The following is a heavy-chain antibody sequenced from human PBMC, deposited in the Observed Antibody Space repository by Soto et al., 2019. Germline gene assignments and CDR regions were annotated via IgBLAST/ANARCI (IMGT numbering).Heavy chain of an antibody. Sequence: KSSETLSLTCAVYGGSFSGYYWSWIRQPPGKGLEWIGYIYYSGSTYYSPSLKSRLSISLDTSKNQFSLRLSSVTAADTAMYYCARARLRAVYAFDIWGQGTMVTVSS. CDR2: IYYSGST. CDR3: ARARLRAVYAFDI. D-gene: IGHD5-12*01. CDR1: GGSFSGYY. V-gene: IGHV4-34*09. J-gene: IGHJ3*02.